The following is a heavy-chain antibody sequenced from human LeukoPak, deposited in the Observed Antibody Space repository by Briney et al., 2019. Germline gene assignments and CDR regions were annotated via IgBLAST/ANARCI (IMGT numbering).Heavy chain of an antibody. CDR2: ISGSGGST. V-gene: IGHV3-23*01. Sequence: PGGSLRLSCAASGFTFNSYAMSWVRQAAGKGLEWVSSISGSGGSTYYADSVKGRFIISRDSSKNMLYLQMNILRAEDTAIYYCAKDGIDSGDPNGFDPWGQGTLVTVSS. CDR1: GFTFNSYA. D-gene: IGHD3-10*01. J-gene: IGHJ5*02. CDR3: AKDGIDSGDPNGFDP.